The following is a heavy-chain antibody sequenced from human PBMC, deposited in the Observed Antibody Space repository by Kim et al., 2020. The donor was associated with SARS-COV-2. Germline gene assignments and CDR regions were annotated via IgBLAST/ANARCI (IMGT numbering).Heavy chain of an antibody. Sequence: GGSLRLSCAASGFTFSSYGMHWVRQAPGKGLEWLAVIWYDGSNKYYADSVKGRFTISRDNSKNTLYLQMNSLRAEDTAVYYCARDGGWSGYYRLDYWGQG. CDR1: GFTFSSYG. D-gene: IGHD3-3*01. J-gene: IGHJ4*02. V-gene: IGHV3-33*01. CDR2: IWYDGSNK. CDR3: ARDGGWSGYYRLDY.